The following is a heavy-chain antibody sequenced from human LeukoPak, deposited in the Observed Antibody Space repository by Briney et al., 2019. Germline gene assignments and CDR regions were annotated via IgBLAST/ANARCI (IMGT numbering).Heavy chain of an antibody. D-gene: IGHD3-10*01. V-gene: IGHV3-23*01. J-gene: IGHJ5*01. CDR1: GYTFYNRG. Sequence: GGSLRLSCVASGYTFYNRGMIWVRGAPGKGVEWVAGINAGGSHSYYADSVNGRFTSSRDNSKNTLYLQMNSLTVEDTAIYFCAKVRFGSGIYGGFDSWGQGAHVTVSS. CDR2: INAGGSHS. CDR3: AKVRFGSGIYGGFDS.